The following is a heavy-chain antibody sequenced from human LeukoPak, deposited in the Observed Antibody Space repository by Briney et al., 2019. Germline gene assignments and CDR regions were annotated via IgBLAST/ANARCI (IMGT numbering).Heavy chain of an antibody. CDR2: IYYSGSTYYYSGST. CDR1: GGSISSGGYY. J-gene: IGHJ4*02. Sequence: SEALSLTCTVSGGSISSGGYYWSWIRQHPGKGLEWIGYIYYSGSTYYYSGSTYYNPSLKSRITISADTSKNQLSLKLTSVTAADTAVYYCARLDHGDYVFAFWGQGTLVTVSS. CDR3: ARLDHGDYVFAF. D-gene: IGHD4-17*01. V-gene: IGHV4-31*03.